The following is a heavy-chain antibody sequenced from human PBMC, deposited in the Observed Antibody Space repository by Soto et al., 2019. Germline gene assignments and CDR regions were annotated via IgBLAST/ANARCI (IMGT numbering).Heavy chain of an antibody. CDR2: INHSGST. CDR1: GGSFSGYY. D-gene: IGHD5-12*01. V-gene: IGHV4-34*01. Sequence: SETLSLTCAVYGGSFSGYYWSWIRQPPGKGLEWIGEINHSGSTNYNPSLKSRVTISVDTSKNQFSLKLSSVTAADTAVYYCARVDIVATIGRPVARFDPWGQGTLVTVSS. CDR3: ARVDIVATIGRPVARFDP. J-gene: IGHJ5*02.